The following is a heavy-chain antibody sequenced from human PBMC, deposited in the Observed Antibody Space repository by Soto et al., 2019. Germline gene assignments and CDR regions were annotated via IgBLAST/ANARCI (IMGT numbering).Heavy chain of an antibody. CDR1: GFTFSSYW. J-gene: IGHJ1*01. V-gene: IGHV3-74*01. CDR3: ARLPNKSPQN. Sequence: EVQLVESGGGLVQPGGSLRLSCAASGFTFSSYWMHWVRQAPGKGLVWVSSISTDASSTSYADPVKDRFTISRDNAKNTLYLQINSVRAEDTAVYYCARLPNKSPQNWGQGTLVIVSP. CDR2: ISTDASST.